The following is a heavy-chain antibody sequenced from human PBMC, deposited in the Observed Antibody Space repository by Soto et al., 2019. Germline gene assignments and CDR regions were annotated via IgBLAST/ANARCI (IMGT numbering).Heavy chain of an antibody. V-gene: IGHV1-18*01. D-gene: IGHD3-9*01. CDR1: GYTFTHFY. CDR3: ARDEGGYDILTGYYKAHHFDY. CDR2: ISPHNFNT. Sequence: ASVKVSCKASGYTFTHFYITWVRQAPGQGLEWMGAISPHNFNTNYAQKFRGRVTLTTEKSTNTANMDLRSLTSDDTAVYYCARDEGGYDILTGYYKAHHFDYWGQGVPVTVSS. J-gene: IGHJ4*02.